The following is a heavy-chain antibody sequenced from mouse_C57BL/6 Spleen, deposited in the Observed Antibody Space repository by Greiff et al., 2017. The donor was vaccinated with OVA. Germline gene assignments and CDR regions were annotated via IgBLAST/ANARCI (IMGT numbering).Heavy chain of an antibody. CDR3: ARGLGFDV. CDR2: INYDGSST. D-gene: IGHD2-4*01. Sequence: EVKLVESEGGLVQPGSSMKLSCTASGFTFSDYYMAWVRQVPEKGLEWVANINYDGSSTYYLDSLKSRFIISRDNAKNILYLQMSSLKSEDTATYYCARGLGFDVWGTGTTVTVSS. J-gene: IGHJ1*03. V-gene: IGHV5-16*01. CDR1: GFTFSDYY.